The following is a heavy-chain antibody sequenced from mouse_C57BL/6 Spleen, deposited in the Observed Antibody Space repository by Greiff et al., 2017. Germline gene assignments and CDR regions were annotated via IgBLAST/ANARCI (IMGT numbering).Heavy chain of an antibody. D-gene: IGHD1-1*01. CDR2: INPSSGYT. J-gene: IGHJ2*01. CDR1: GYTFTSYW. V-gene: IGHV1-7*01. CDR3: ARGYDGSSPYVDY. Sequence: VQLVESGAELAKPGASVKLSCKASGYTFTSYWMHWVKQRPGQGLEWIGYINPSSGYTKYNQKFKDKATLTADKSSSTAYMQLSSLTYEDSAVYYCARGYDGSSPYVDYWGQGTTLTVSS.